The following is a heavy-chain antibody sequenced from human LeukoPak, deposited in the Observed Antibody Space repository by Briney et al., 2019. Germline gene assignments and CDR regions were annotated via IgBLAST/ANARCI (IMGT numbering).Heavy chain of an antibody. CDR3: AREFFLRARNYMDV. CDR1: GGSISSGDYY. V-gene: IGHV4-30-4*08. D-gene: IGHD3-3*01. J-gene: IGHJ6*03. Sequence: SETLSLTCTVSGGSISSGDYYWSWIRQPPGKGLEWIGYIYYSGSTYYNPSLKSRVTISVDTSKNQFPLKLSSVTAADTAVYYCAREFFLRARNYMDVWGKGTTVTVSS. CDR2: IYYSGST.